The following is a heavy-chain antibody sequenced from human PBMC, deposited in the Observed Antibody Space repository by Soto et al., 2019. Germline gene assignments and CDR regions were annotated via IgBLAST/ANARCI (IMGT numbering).Heavy chain of an antibody. CDR1: GFTFSSYA. CDR3: AKELASSWYAEFFQH. D-gene: IGHD6-13*01. J-gene: IGHJ1*01. V-gene: IGHV3-23*01. Sequence: EVQLLESGGGLVQPGGSLRLSCAASGFTFSSYAMSWVRQAPGKGLEWFSSISGSGGSTYYADSVKGRFTISRDKSKNTLYLQMNSLRAEDTAVYYCAKELASSWYAEFFQHWGQGTLVTVSS. CDR2: ISGSGGST.